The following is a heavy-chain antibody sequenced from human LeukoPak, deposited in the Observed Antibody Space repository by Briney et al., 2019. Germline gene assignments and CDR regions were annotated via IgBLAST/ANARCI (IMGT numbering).Heavy chain of an antibody. V-gene: IGHV3-23*01. CDR1: GFTFGSFA. CDR3: GKTTAGYSSGQKPAWPVDY. J-gene: IGHJ4*02. D-gene: IGHD5-18*01. CDR2: IFGSGGSP. Sequence: PGGSLRLSCEASGFTFGSFAMYWVRQAPGKGLDWIAGIFGSGGSPHYADSVKGWFTISRDNSKNTVYLQINSLRAEETAVYYCGKTTAGYSSGQKPAWPVDYWGQGTLVTVSS.